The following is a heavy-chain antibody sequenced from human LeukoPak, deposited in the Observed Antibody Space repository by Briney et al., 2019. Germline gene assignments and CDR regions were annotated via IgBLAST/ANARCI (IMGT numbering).Heavy chain of an antibody. J-gene: IGHJ4*02. V-gene: IGHV4-39*01. CDR2: IYYSGST. CDR3: ARHGSMRGYFDY. Sequence: SETLSLTCTVSGGSISSSSYYWGWLRQPPGKGLEWLGSIYYSGSTYYNPSLKSRVTISVDTSKNQFSLKLSSVTAADTAVYYCARHGSMRGYFDYWGQGTLVTVSS. CDR1: GGSISSSSYY.